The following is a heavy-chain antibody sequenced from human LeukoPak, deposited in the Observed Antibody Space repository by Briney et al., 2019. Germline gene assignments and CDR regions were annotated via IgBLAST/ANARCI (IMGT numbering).Heavy chain of an antibody. V-gene: IGHV3-23*01. D-gene: IGHD1-26*01. CDR1: GFTFSRYA. Sequence: GGSLRLSCAASGFTFSRYAMSWVRQAPGKGLEWVSAISGRGGSTYYARPVKGRFTISRDNSKNTLYLQMNSLRAEDTAVYYCAKDLSRWELTLFDYWGQGTLVTVSS. J-gene: IGHJ4*02. CDR3: AKDLSRWELTLFDY. CDR2: ISGRGGST.